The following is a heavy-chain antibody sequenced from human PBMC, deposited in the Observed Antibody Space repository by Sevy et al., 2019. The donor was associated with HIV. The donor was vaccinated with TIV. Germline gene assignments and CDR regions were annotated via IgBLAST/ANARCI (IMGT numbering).Heavy chain of an antibody. CDR2: ISSSNNYI. CDR3: ARELREYSSSSKYYFDY. J-gene: IGHJ4*02. V-gene: IGHV3-21*01. D-gene: IGHD6-6*01. CDR1: GFTFSSYS. Sequence: GGSLRLSCAASGFTFSSYSMNWVRQAPGKGLEWVSSISSSNNYIYYADSLKGHFTISRDTAKNSLYLQMNSLRAEDTAVYYCARELREYSSSSKYYFDYWGQGILVTVSS.